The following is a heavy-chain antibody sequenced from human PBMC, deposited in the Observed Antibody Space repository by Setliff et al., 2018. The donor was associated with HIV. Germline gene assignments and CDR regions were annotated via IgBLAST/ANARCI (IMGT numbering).Heavy chain of an antibody. D-gene: IGHD6-19*01. CDR3: ARFSSTGWRRAFDV. V-gene: IGHV4-34*01. J-gene: IGHJ3*01. Sequence: PSETLSLTCTVYGGAFNDFYWGWIRQPPGKGLGWIGEIDHSGSTNNNPSLKSRLTISVDTSKKQFSLRLTSLTAADTAVYFCARFSSTGWRRAFDVWGQGTKVTV. CDR1: GGAFNDFY. CDR2: IDHSGST.